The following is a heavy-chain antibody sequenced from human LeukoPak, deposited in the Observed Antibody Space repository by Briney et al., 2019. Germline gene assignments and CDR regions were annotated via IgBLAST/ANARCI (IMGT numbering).Heavy chain of an antibody. CDR3: VRVMTTTRNFDY. V-gene: IGHV3-30*04. J-gene: IGHJ4*02. CDR2: TSYDGKNK. D-gene: IGHD1-1*01. CDR1: GFTFSSHP. Sequence: GGSLRLSCAASGFTFSSHPMHWVRQTPGKGLEWVAVTSYDGKNKYYADSVNGRFTVSRDNTKNTLYLQMNSLRVDDMGVYYCVRVMTTTRNFDYWGPGTLVTVSS.